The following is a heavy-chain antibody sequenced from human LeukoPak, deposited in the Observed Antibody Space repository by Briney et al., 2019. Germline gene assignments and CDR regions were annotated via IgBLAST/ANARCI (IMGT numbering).Heavy chain of an antibody. J-gene: IGHJ3*02. Sequence: PGGSLRLSCAASGFTFSSYSMNWVRQAPGKGLEWVSYISSSSSTIYYADSVKGRFTISRDNAKNSLYLQMNSLRAEDTAVYYCARGSGYCSSTSCYPDAFDIWGQGTMVTVSS. D-gene: IGHD2-2*03. CDR3: ARGSGYCSSTSCYPDAFDI. CDR1: GFTFSSYS. CDR2: ISSSSSTI. V-gene: IGHV3-48*01.